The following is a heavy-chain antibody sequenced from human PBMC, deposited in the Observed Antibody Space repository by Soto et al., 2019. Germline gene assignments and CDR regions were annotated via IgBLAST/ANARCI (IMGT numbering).Heavy chain of an antibody. CDR1: GGSISSYY. CDR3: ARLPSPYYYDSSGHRGADY. J-gene: IGHJ4*02. V-gene: IGHV4-59*08. CDR2: IYYSGST. Sequence: QVQLQESGPGLVKPSETLSLTCTVSGGSISSYYWSWIRQPPGKGLEWIGYIYYSGSTNYNPSRTSRVTISVSTSKNQSSLKLSSVTAADTAVYYCARLPSPYYYDSSGHRGADYWGQGTLVTVSS. D-gene: IGHD3-22*01.